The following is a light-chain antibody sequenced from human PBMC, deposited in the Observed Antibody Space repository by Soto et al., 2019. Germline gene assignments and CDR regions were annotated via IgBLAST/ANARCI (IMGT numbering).Light chain of an antibody. J-gene: IGKJ1*01. CDR1: QSVSSSY. Sequence: EIVMTQSPATLSLSPGERATLSCRASQSVSSSYLSLYQQKPGQAPRLLMYGASTRATGIPARFSGSGSGTDFTLTISSLQPEDFAVYYCQQDYNLPWTFGQGTKVXIK. CDR3: QQDYNLPWT. CDR2: GAS. V-gene: IGKV3D-7*01.